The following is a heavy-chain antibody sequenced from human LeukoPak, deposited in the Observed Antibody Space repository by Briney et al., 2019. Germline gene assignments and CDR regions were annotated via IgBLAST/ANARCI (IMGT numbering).Heavy chain of an antibody. CDR2: IYPGDSDT. CDR3: ARLTTVTTSIWWFDP. V-gene: IGHV5-51*01. CDR1: GYSFTSYW. Sequence: GESLKISCKGSGYSFTSYWIGWVRQMPGKGLEWMGIIYPGDSDTRYSPSFQGQVTISADKSISTAYLQWSSLKASDTATYYSARLTTVTTSIWWFDPWGQGTLVTVSS. D-gene: IGHD4-17*01. J-gene: IGHJ5*02.